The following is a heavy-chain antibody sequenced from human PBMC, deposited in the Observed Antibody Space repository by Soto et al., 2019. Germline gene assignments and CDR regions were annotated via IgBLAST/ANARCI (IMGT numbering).Heavy chain of an antibody. J-gene: IGHJ6*02. V-gene: IGHV3-48*03. D-gene: IGHD3-3*01. CDR3: ARAVSLLEWLLHYYYGMDV. CDR2: ISSSGSTI. CDR1: GFTFSSYE. Sequence: PGGSLRLSCAASGFTFSSYEMNWVRQAPGKGLEWVSYISSSGSTIYYADSVKGRFTISRDNAKNSLYLQMNSLRAEDTAVYYCARAVSLLEWLLHYYYGMDVWGQGTTVTVS.